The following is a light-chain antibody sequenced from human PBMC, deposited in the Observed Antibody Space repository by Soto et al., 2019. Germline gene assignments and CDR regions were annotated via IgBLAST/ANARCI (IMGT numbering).Light chain of an antibody. CDR1: SSDDGGYNF. J-gene: IGLJ3*02. CDR2: EVS. Sequence: QSVLTQTASVSGSPGQSITISCTGSSSDDGGYNFVSWYQQHPGKAPKLIIHEVSNRPSGVSNRFSGSKSGNTASLTISGLQAEDEAVYYCCSHSTSVTWMFGGGTKVTVL. CDR3: CSHSTSVTWM. V-gene: IGLV2-14*03.